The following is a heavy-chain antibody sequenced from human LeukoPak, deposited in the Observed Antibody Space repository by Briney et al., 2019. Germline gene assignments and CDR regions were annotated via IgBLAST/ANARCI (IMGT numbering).Heavy chain of an antibody. CDR2: IYYSGST. CDR3: ARLPWPAGGPFDY. J-gene: IGHJ4*02. Sequence: SETLSLTCTVSGGSISSSSYYWGWIRQPPGKGLEWIGSIYYSGSTYYNPSLKSRVTISVDTSKNPFSLKLSSVTAADTAVYYCARLPWPAGGPFDYWGQGTLVTVSS. D-gene: IGHD2-2*01. V-gene: IGHV4-39*01. CDR1: GGSISSSSYY.